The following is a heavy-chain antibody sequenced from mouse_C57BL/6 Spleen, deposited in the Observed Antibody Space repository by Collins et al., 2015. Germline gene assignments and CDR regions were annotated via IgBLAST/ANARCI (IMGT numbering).Heavy chain of an antibody. Sequence: QVQLQQPGTELVKPGASVKLSCKASGYTFTSYWMHWVKQRPGQGLEWIGNINPSNGGTNYNEKFKSKATLTVDKSSSTAYMQLSSLTSEDSAVYYCARQGYSNYGFFYAMDYWGQGTSVTVSS. V-gene: IGHV1-53*01. J-gene: IGHJ4*01. CDR2: INPSNGGT. CDR3: ARQGYSNYGFFYAMDY. D-gene: IGHD2-5*01. CDR1: GYTFTSYW.